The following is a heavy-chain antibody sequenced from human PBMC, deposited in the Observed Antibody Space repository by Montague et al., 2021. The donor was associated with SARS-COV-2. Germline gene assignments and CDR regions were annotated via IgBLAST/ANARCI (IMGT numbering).Heavy chain of an antibody. CDR1: GASINDYY. J-gene: IGHJ4*02. V-gene: IGHV4-59*01. CDR3: ARRAAGGLFYFDC. D-gene: IGHD6-13*01. Sequence: SETLSLTCNVSGASINDYYWNWLRQSPGKRLEWIGYVYTAVGTSYNPSLKGRVTISLDTSTNQISLKLTSMTAADAAVYFCARRAAGGLFYFDCWGLGTLVSVSS. CDR2: VYTAVGT.